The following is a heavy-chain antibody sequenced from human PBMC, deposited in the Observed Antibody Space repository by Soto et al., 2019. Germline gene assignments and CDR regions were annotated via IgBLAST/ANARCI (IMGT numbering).Heavy chain of an antibody. V-gene: IGHV4-4*02. CDR2: IYHSGST. D-gene: IGHD3-10*01. CDR3: AGRRDGSGSLDY. J-gene: IGHJ4*02. CDR1: GGSISSSNW. Sequence: QVQLQESGPGLVKPSGTLSLTCGVSGGSISSSNWWSWVRQPPGKGLEWIGEIYHSGSTNYNPSLKSRVTISVDKSKNQFSVRLSSVTAADTAVYYCAGRRDGSGSLDYWGQGTLVTVSS.